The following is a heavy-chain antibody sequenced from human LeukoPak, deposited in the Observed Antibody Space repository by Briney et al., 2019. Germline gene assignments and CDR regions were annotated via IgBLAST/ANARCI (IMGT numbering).Heavy chain of an antibody. D-gene: IGHD6-6*01. Sequence: GVSLRLSCAASGFTFSSYAMHWVRQAPGKGLEWVAIISFDGNHKYFTDSVKGRFTISRDNAKNTLDLQMNSLRPEDTAVYYCARRRSPGVQLDGFDIWGQGTMVTVSS. CDR2: ISFDGNHK. CDR3: ARRRSPGVQLDGFDI. V-gene: IGHV3-30*04. J-gene: IGHJ3*02. CDR1: GFTFSSYA.